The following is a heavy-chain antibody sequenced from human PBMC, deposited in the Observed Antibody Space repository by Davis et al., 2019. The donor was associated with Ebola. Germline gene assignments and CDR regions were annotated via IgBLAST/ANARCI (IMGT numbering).Heavy chain of an antibody. J-gene: IGHJ5*02. Sequence: GGSLRLSCAASGITSSDYYMSWIRQAPGKGLEWVSYISSSGSTIYYAVSVKGRFTIYRDNAKNSLYLQMNSLRAEDTAVYYCARARRWALSNCFDPWGQGTLVTVSS. D-gene: IGHD4-23*01. CDR3: ARARRWALSNCFDP. CDR1: GITSSDYY. CDR2: ISSSGSTI. V-gene: IGHV3-11*01.